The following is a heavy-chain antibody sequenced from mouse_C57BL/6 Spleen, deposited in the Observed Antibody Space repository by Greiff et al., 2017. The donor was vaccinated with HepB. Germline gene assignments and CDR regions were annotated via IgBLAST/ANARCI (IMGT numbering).Heavy chain of an antibody. D-gene: IGHD1-1*01. CDR2: IYPGDGDT. V-gene: IGHV1-82*01. CDR3: ARHPTTYYYGSPY. J-gene: IGHJ2*01. CDR1: GYAFSSSW. Sequence: QVQLQQSGPELVKPGASVKISCKASGYAFSSSWMNWVKQRPGKGLEWIGRIYPGDGDTNYNGKFKGKATLTADKSSSTAYMQLSSLTSEDSAVYFCARHPTTYYYGSPYWGQGTTLTVSS.